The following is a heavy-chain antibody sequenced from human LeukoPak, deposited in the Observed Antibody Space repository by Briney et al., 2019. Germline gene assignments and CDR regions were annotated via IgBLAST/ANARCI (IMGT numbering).Heavy chain of an antibody. Sequence: SETLSLTCTVSGGSISSYYWSWIRRPPGKGLEWIGYIYYSGSTNYNPSLKSRVTISVDTSKNQFSLKLSSVTAADTAVYYCAGNYYDSSGYPVWGQGTLVTVSS. CDR1: GGSISSYY. V-gene: IGHV4-59*01. CDR3: AGNYYDSSGYPV. J-gene: IGHJ4*02. CDR2: IYYSGST. D-gene: IGHD3-22*01.